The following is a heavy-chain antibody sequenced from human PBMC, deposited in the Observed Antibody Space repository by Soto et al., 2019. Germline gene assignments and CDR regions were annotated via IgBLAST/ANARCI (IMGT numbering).Heavy chain of an antibody. CDR3: ASGEEGYYYYMDV. Sequence: PSETLSLTCAVYGGSFSGYYWSWIRQPPGEGLEWIGEINHSGSTNYNPSLKSRVTISVDTSKNQFSLKLSSVTAADTAVYYCASGEEGYYYYMDVWGKGTTVTVSS. J-gene: IGHJ6*03. CDR2: INHSGST. CDR1: GGSFSGYY. V-gene: IGHV4-34*01.